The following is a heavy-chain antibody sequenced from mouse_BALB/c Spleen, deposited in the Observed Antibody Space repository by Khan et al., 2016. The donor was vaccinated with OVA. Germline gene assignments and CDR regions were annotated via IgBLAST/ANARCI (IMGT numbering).Heavy chain of an antibody. J-gene: IGHJ2*01. Sequence: QVRLQQSGAELAKPGASVKMSCKASGYTFTSYWMHWIKQRPGQGLEWIGYINPTSGYTHYNQKFKDKATLTADKSSSTAYMQLSSLTSDDAAVYYCARDRIDYWGEGTALTVSS. V-gene: IGHV1-7*01. CDR1: GYTFTSYW. CDR3: ARDRIDY. CDR2: INPTSGYT.